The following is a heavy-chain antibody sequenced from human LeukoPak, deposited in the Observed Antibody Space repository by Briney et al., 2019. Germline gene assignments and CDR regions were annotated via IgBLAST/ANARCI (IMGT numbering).Heavy chain of an antibody. D-gene: IGHD2-21*02. J-gene: IGHJ5*02. CDR1: GGSISSGGYS. V-gene: IGHV4-30-2*01. CDR3: ARGGLAYCGGDCYSYWFDP. CDR2: IYHSGST. Sequence: SETLSLTCAVSGGSISSGGYSWSWIRQPPGKGLEWIGYIYHSGSTYYNPSLKSRVTISVDGSKNQFSLKLSSVTAADTAVYYCARGGLAYCGGDCYSYWFDPWGQGTLVTVSS.